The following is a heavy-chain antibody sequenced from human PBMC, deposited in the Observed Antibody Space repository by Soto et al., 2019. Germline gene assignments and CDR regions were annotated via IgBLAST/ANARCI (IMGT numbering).Heavy chain of an antibody. CDR3: AATGGTYFGLDV. CDR2: ISGYNGNT. Sequence: ASVKVSCKSSDNTFTHYGINWVRQAPGQGLEWMGWISGYNGNTKYAQKFQDRVTMTADTSTRTAFMEVRSLTSDDTGVYFCAATGGTYFGLDVWRQGTTVTFCS. D-gene: IGHD2-8*02. CDR1: DNTFTHYG. J-gene: IGHJ6*02. V-gene: IGHV1-18*01.